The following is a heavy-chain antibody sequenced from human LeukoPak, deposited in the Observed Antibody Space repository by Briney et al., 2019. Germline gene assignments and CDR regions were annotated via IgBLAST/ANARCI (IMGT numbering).Heavy chain of an antibody. CDR2: IYTSGST. CDR1: GGSISSYY. V-gene: IGHV4-4*07. CDR3: ARGGCSSTSCNIDL. Sequence: SETLSLTCTVSGGSISSYYWSWIRQPAGKGLEWIGRIYTSGSTNYNPSLKRRVTMSVAASKNQFSLKLSSVTAADTAVYYCARGGCSSTSCNIDLWGRGTLVTVSS. J-gene: IGHJ2*01. D-gene: IGHD2-2*01.